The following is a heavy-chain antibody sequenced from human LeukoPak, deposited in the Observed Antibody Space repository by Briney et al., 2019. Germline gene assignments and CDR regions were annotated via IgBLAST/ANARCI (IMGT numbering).Heavy chain of an antibody. CDR1: GFSVSIKY. CDR2: LYSSGTT. CDR3: ARGGFGPSDALDI. Sequence: GGSLRLSCAASGFSVSIKYMNWVRQAPGKGLEWVSILYSSGTTYYANSVKGRFTISRDNSENKLFLQMNSLRAEDTAVYYCARGGFGPSDALDIWGQGTMVTVSS. V-gene: IGHV3-53*01. D-gene: IGHD3-10*01. J-gene: IGHJ3*02.